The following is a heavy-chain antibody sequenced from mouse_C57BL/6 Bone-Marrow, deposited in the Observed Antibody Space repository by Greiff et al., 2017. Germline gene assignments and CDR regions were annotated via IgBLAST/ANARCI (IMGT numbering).Heavy chain of an antibody. D-gene: IGHD2-4*01. V-gene: IGHV1-69*01. CDR2: IDPSDSYT. J-gene: IGHJ3*01. CDR1: GYTFTSYW. CDR3: AIISYDYDGFAY. Sequence: VQLQQPGAELVMPGASVKLSCKASGYTFTSYWMHWVKPRPGQGLEWIGEIDPSDSYTNYNQKFKGKSTLTVDKSSSTAYMQLSSLTSEDSAVYYCAIISYDYDGFAYWGQGTLVTVSA.